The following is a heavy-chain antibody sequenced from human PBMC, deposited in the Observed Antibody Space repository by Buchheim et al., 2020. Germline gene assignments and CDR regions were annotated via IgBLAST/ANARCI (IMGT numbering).Heavy chain of an antibody. D-gene: IGHD4-17*01. CDR3: ARGGTVTTFYFDY. Sequence: QVQLQESGPGLVKPSQPLPLTCIVSGGSISSGGYYWSWIRQQPGKGLEWIGYIYYSGSTYFNPTLKSRISISVDMSTNQFSLKLSSVTAADTAVYYCARGGTVTTFYFDYWGQGTL. J-gene: IGHJ4*02. CDR1: GGSISSGGYY. CDR2: IYYSGST. V-gene: IGHV4-31*02.